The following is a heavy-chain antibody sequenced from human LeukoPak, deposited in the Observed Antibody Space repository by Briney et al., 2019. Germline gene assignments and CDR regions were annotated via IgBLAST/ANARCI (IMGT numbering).Heavy chain of an antibody. J-gene: IGHJ4*02. V-gene: IGHV4-59*01. Sequence: SETLSLTCTVSGGSISSYYWSWIRQPPGKGLEWIGYIYYSGSTNYNPSLKSRVTISVDTSKNHVSLKVSSVTAADTAVYYCTKETAARPGYWGQGTLVTVSS. D-gene: IGHD6-6*01. CDR3: TKETAARPGY. CDR1: GGSISSYY. CDR2: IYYSGST.